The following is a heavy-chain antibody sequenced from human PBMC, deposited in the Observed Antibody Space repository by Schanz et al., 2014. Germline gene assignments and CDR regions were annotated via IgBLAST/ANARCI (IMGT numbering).Heavy chain of an antibody. J-gene: IGHJ6*02. CDR3: TRLRRADPNGFDV. V-gene: IGHV1-69*09. CDR2: IMPLRGIG. D-gene: IGHD6-19*01. CDR1: GYTFRSYG. Sequence: QVHLVQSGAEVKKPGASVKVSCRASGYTFRSYGISWVRQVPGQGLEWLGRIMPLRGIGNNAWKFQDRLTITADKSMNITYMELSSLGTEDTAVYYCTRLRRADPNGFDVWGQGTTVTVS.